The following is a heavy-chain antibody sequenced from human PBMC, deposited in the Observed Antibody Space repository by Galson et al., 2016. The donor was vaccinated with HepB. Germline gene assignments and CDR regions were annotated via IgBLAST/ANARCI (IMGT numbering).Heavy chain of an antibody. V-gene: IGHV1-69*13. CDR3: ARDRGRGSFAYLKH. CDR1: GDTFSSYA. CDR2: IIPIFGTA. D-gene: IGHD1-26*01. Sequence: SVKVSCKASGDTFSSYAFSWVRQAPGQGLEWMGGIIPIFGTANYGHQVQDRLTITADESTSTIYMELSSLPSDHTAVYYCARDRGRGSFAYLKHWGQGTLVTVSS. J-gene: IGHJ1*01.